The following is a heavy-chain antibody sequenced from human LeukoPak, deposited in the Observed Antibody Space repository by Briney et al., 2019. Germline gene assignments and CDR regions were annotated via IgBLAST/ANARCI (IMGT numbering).Heavy chain of an antibody. D-gene: IGHD3-3*01. CDR1: GFSFSNTW. V-gene: IGHV3-15*01. Sequence: SGGSLRRSCAASGFSFSNTWMHWVRQAPGKGLEWVGRIRGKSDGGTTDYAAPVKDRFIISRDESENILSLQMNSLKAEDTAVYYCGTGQDSFGGYWGQGTLVTVSS. CDR3: GTGQDSFGGY. J-gene: IGHJ4*02. CDR2: IRGKSDGGTT.